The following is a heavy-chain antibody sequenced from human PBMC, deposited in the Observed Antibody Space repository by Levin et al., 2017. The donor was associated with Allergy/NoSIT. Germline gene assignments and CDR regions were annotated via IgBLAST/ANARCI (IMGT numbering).Heavy chain of an antibody. CDR1: GGSISSGGYY. CDR3: ARERPYCTGGVCYYYYMDV. V-gene: IGHV4-31*03. Sequence: SQTLSLTCTVSGGSISSGGYYWSWIRQHPGKGLEWIGYIYYSGSTYYNPSLKSRVTISVDTSKNQFSLKLSSVTAADTAVYYCARERPYCTGGVCYYYYMDVWGKGTTVTVSS. J-gene: IGHJ6*03. CDR2: IYYSGST. D-gene: IGHD2-8*02.